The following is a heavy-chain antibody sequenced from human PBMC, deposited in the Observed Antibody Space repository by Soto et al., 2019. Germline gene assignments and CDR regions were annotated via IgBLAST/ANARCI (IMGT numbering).Heavy chain of an antibody. CDR1: GASINNYY. J-gene: IGHJ5*02. V-gene: IGHV4-59*01. Sequence: PSETLSLTCIVSGASINNYYWSWIRQSPGKGLEWIGYIYYSGDTNYNPSLKSRVSISIDTSKKQFSLQLTSVTSADTAVYYCARDPSGHVPLYRFDPWGQGTLVTVSS. CDR2: IYYSGDT. D-gene: IGHD1-26*01. CDR3: ARDPSGHVPLYRFDP.